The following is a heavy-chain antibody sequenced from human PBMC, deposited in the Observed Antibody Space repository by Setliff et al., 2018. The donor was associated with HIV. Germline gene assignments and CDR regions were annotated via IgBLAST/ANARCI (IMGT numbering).Heavy chain of an antibody. CDR2: LDWDDDK. Sequence: TLSLTCTVSGGSISSHYWSWIRQPPGKALEWLARLDWDDDKYYTTSLQTRLTISKDTSKNQVVLTMTNMDPVDTATYYCARTPLPGPHWYFDLWGRGTLVTVSS. CDR1: GGSISSHY. V-gene: IGHV2-70*11. CDR3: ARTPLPGPHWYFDL. D-gene: IGHD3-16*02. J-gene: IGHJ2*01.